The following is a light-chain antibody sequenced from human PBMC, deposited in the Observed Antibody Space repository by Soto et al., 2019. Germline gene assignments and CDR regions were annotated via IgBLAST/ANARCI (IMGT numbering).Light chain of an antibody. Sequence: QSVLTQPPSVSAAPGQSVTISCSGSSSNIGNNFVSWYQQLPGTATKLLIYDNNKRPSGIPDRFSGSKSGTSATLGITGLQTGDEADYYCGTWDSSLSAGVFSGGTKLTVL. V-gene: IGLV1-51*01. CDR3: GTWDSSLSAGV. CDR1: SSNIGNNF. J-gene: IGLJ2*01. CDR2: DNN.